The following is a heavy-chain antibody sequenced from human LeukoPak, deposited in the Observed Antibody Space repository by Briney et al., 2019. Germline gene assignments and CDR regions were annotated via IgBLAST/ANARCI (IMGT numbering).Heavy chain of an antibody. D-gene: IGHD6-19*01. CDR3: ASSPSIAVAGIDY. V-gene: IGHV4-39*01. CDR2: IYYSGST. Sequence: SETLSLTCTVSGGSISSSSYYWGWIRQPPGKGLEWIGSIYYSGSTYYNPSLKSRVTISVDASKNQFSLKLSSVTAADTAVYYCASSPSIAVAGIDYWGQGTLVTVSS. J-gene: IGHJ4*02. CDR1: GGSISSSSYY.